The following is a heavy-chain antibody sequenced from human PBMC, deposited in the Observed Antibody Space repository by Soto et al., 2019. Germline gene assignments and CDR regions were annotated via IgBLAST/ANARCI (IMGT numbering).Heavy chain of an antibody. CDR3: ARENGTPYFRYYGMDV. CDR2: ISAYNGNT. Sequence: VASVKVSCKASGYTFTSYGISWVRQAPGQGLEWMGWISAYNGNTNYAQKLQGRVTMTTDTSTSTAYMELRSLRSDDTAVYYCARENGTPYFRYYGMDVWGQGTTVTVSS. CDR1: GYTFTSYG. J-gene: IGHJ6*02. D-gene: IGHD2-8*01. V-gene: IGHV1-18*01.